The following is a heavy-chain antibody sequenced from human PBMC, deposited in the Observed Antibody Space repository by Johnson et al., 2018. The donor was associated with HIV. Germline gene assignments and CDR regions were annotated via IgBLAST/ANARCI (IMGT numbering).Heavy chain of an antibody. CDR2: IYSGGRT. J-gene: IGHJ3*02. Sequence: EVQLVESGGRVVRPGGSLRLSCAASGFTVSSNYLSWVRQAPGKGLEWVSLIYSGGRTYYADPVKCRFSISRDNSKNTMYLQMNSLRADDTAVYYCARDGLRLGVVSAFDIWGQGTMVTVSS. D-gene: IGHD3-3*01. CDR3: ARDGLRLGVVSAFDI. V-gene: IGHV3-66*02. CDR1: GFTVSSNY.